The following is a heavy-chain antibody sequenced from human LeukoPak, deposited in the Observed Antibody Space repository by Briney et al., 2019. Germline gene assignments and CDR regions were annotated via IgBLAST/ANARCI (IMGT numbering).Heavy chain of an antibody. D-gene: IGHD6-19*01. J-gene: IGHJ5*02. V-gene: IGHV3-53*01. Sequence: PGGSVRLSCAASGVIVSRNFMSWVRQAPGKGLQWVAIMYAGGTTGYSESVRGRFHISRDTSNNTLSLQMNSLGAEDTAVYYCARGSGSGWPLDRWGQGTLVTVSS. CDR1: GVIVSRNF. CDR2: MYAGGTT. CDR3: ARGSGSGWPLDR.